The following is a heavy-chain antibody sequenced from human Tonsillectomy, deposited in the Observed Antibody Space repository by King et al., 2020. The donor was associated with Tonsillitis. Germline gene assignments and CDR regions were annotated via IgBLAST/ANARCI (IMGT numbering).Heavy chain of an antibody. V-gene: IGHV3-15*01. CDR3: TTDQDINYPGYYGMDV. D-gene: IGHD4-11*01. Sequence: VQLVESGGGLVKPGGSLRLSCAASGFTFSNAWMSWVRQAPGKGLEWVGRIKRKTDGGTKDYAAPVKGRFTISRDDSKNTLYLQMNSLKTEDTAVYYCTTDQDINYPGYYGMDVGGQGTTVTVSS. J-gene: IGHJ6*02. CDR2: IKRKTDGGTK. CDR1: GFTFSNAW.